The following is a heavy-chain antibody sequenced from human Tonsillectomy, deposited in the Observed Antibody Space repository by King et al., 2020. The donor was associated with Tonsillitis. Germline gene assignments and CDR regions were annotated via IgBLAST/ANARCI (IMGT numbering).Heavy chain of an antibody. CDR1: GYTFTGYY. Sequence: VQLVESGAEVKKPGASVKFSCRASGYTFTGYYLHWVRQAPGQGLEWMGWIHPKSGDTHYAQTFQGRVIMTRDTSISTTYMEMSRLRSDDTAVYYCAKDLSTGAFDSWGQGTLVTVSS. D-gene: IGHD7-27*01. V-gene: IGHV1-2*02. CDR3: AKDLSTGAFDS. CDR2: IHPKSGDT. J-gene: IGHJ4*02.